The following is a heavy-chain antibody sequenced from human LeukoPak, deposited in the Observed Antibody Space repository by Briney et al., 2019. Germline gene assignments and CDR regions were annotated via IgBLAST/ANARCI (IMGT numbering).Heavy chain of an antibody. Sequence: GGSLRLSCAASGFTFSDYYMSWIRQAPGKGLEWVSYISSSGSTIYYADSVKGRFTISRDNAKNSLYLQMNSLRAEDTAVYYCARDFVGEDRSSTSCYVDYWGQGTLVTVSS. J-gene: IGHJ4*02. V-gene: IGHV3-11*04. D-gene: IGHD2-2*01. CDR2: ISSSGSTI. CDR3: ARDFVGEDRSSTSCYVDY. CDR1: GFTFSDYY.